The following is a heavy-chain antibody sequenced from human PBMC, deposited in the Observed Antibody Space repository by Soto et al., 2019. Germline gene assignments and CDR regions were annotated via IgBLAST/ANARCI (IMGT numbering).Heavy chain of an antibody. J-gene: IGHJ4*02. CDR3: ASRVEARPY. V-gene: IGHV4-59*01. D-gene: IGHD6-6*01. CDR2: INYSGST. CDR1: SGSISSYN. Sequence: SETLSLTCTVSSGSISSYNWNWVRQPPGKGLEWIGFINYSGSTHYNPSLKSRVTISLDTSKNQFSLKLNSVTAADTAVYYCASRVEARPYWGRGTLVTVSS.